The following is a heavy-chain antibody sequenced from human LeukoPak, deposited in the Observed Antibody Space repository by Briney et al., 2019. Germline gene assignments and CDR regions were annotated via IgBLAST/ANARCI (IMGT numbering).Heavy chain of an antibody. CDR1: GGSISSYY. CDR3: ASSWGKQQLAS. Sequence: PSETLSLTCTVSGGSISSYYWSWIRQPAGKGLEWIGRIYYSGSTYYNPSLKSRVTISVDTSKNQFSLKLSSVTAADTAVYYCASSWGKQQLASWGQGTLVTVSS. J-gene: IGHJ4*02. CDR2: IYYSGST. D-gene: IGHD6-13*01. V-gene: IGHV4-4*07.